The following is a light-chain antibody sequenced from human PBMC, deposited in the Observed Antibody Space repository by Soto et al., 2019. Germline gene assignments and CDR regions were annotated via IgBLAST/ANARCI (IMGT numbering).Light chain of an antibody. J-gene: IGKJ5*01. V-gene: IGKV3-20*01. CDR1: QSVSSSY. CDR3: QQYGSSIT. Sequence: EIVLTQSPGNISLSPWKTATRSSRASQSVSSSYLAWYQQKPGQAPRLLIYGASSRATGIPDRFSGSGSGTDFTLTINRLEPEDFAVYYRQQYGSSITFGQGTRLEIK. CDR2: GAS.